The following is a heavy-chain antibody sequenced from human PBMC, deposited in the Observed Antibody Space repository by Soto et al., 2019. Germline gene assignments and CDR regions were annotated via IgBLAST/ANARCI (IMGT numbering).Heavy chain of an antibody. Sequence: XXSLRLSCVASCFTVRSNYMGWVRQAPGKGLEWVSVIYSGGSTYYADSVKGRFTISRHNSKNTLYLKMNSLRAEDTAVYYCARGLIIDYWGQGTLVTVSS. CDR3: ARGLIIDY. V-gene: IGHV3-53*04. D-gene: IGHD3-10*01. CDR1: CFTVRSNY. CDR2: IYSGGST. J-gene: IGHJ4*02.